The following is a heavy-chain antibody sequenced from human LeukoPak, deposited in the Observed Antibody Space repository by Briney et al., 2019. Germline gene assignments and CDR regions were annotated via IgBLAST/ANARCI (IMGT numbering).Heavy chain of an antibody. CDR3: ARIRDGASDI. D-gene: IGHD3-3*02. CDR1: GYTFISYG. V-gene: IGHV1-18*01. Sequence: ASVKVSCKASGYTFISYGINWVRQAPGQGLEWMGWISAYDGDTNYAHKFQGRVTMTTDTSTRTASMELRSLRSDDTAVYYCARIRDGASDIWGQGTMVTVSS. CDR2: ISAYDGDT. J-gene: IGHJ3*02.